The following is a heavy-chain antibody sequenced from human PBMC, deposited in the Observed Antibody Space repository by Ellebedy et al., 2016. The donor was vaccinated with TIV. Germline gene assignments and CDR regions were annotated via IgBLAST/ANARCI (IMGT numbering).Heavy chain of an antibody. J-gene: IGHJ3*02. CDR1: GFTFSSHA. CDR3: AKISPPHRGAFDI. D-gene: IGHD3-3*02. Sequence: GGSLRLXXEASGFTFSSHAMTWLRQAPGKGLEWVSVFGGRSTTTYYADSVKGRFTISRDNSKNTLFLQMNSLRGDDTAGYYCAKISPPHRGAFDIWGQGTMVTVSS. V-gene: IGHV3-23*01. CDR2: FGGRSTTT.